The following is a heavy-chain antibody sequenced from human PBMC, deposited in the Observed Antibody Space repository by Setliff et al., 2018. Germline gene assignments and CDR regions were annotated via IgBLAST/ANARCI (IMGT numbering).Heavy chain of an antibody. CDR3: ARDLNRGSFDF. D-gene: IGHD3-16*01. Sequence: SETLSLTCTVSGYSISSGYYWGWIRQPPGNGLEWIGTMYHSGSTYYNPSLKSRVAISVDTSKNQFSLKLSSVTAADTAVYHCARDLNRGSFDFWGQGTLVTVSS. J-gene: IGHJ4*02. V-gene: IGHV4-38-2*02. CDR1: GYSISSGYY. CDR2: MYHSGST.